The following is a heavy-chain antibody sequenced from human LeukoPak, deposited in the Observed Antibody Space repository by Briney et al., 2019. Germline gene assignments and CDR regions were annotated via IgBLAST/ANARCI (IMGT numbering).Heavy chain of an antibody. D-gene: IGHD1-14*01. Sequence: PGGSLRLSCATSGFTFSTQGMHWVRQAPGKGLEWVTFIRYDGSTKSYADSVKGRFTIARDNSKNTLYLQMNSLRAEDTAVYFCAKDYNNGFDYWGQGALVTVSS. CDR3: AKDYNNGFDY. CDR2: IRYDGSTK. J-gene: IGHJ4*02. V-gene: IGHV3-30*02. CDR1: GFTFSTQG.